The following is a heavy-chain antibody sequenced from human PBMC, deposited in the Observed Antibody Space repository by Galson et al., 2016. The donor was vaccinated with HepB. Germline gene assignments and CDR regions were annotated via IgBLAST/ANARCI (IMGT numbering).Heavy chain of an antibody. D-gene: IGHD2-15*01. J-gene: IGHJ6*02. CDR3: ARAISSVAIDRGAFPPGIVPRVVVIPHYYGIDV. Sequence: SLRLSCAASGFTFTSHWMTWVRQAPGKGLEWVANIKQEGTEKYHVDSVRGRFTISRDNDKSSLHLQMNSLRVEDTAVYYCARAISSVAIDRGAFPPGIVPRVVVIPHYYGIDVWGQGTTVP. CDR1: GFTFTSHW. V-gene: IGHV3-7*04. CDR2: IKQEGTEK.